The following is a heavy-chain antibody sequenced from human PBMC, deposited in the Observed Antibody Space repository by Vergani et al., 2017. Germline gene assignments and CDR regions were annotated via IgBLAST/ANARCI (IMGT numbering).Heavy chain of an antibody. CDR3: AKPSALIVGATGY. Sequence: EVQLVESGGGLVQPGRSLRLSCAASGFTFDDYAMHWVRQAPGKGLEWVSGISWNSGSIGYADSVKGRFTISRDNAKNSLYLQMNSLRAEDTAVYYCAKPSALIVGATGYWGQGTLVTVSS. J-gene: IGHJ4*02. CDR1: GFTFDDYA. D-gene: IGHD1-26*01. V-gene: IGHV3-9*01. CDR2: ISWNSGSI.